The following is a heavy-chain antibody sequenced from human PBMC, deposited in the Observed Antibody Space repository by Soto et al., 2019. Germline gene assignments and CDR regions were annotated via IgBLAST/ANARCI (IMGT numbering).Heavy chain of an antibody. Sequence: GGSLRLCCMASGFTFGTSAIHWVRQAPGKGLQWVALISYEGSNTYYADSVRGRFTISRDNSKNTLYLQMNSLRPEDAGVYYCARVTPGNNLYYFSGLDVWGQGTSVTVSS. J-gene: IGHJ6*02. D-gene: IGHD1-1*01. CDR1: GFTFGTSA. CDR2: ISYEGSNT. V-gene: IGHV3-30-3*01. CDR3: ARVTPGNNLYYFSGLDV.